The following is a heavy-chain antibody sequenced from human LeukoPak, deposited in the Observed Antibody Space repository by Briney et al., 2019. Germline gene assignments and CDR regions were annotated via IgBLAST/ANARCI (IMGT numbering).Heavy chain of an antibody. CDR1: GGSFSGYY. CDR2: IKQDGSEK. Sequence: PSETLSLTCAVYGGSFSGYYWSWIRQPPGKGLEWVANIKQDGSEKYYVDSVKGRFTISRDNAKNSLYLQMNSLRAEDTAVYYCARDLAAPIPYPWGQGTLVTVSS. CDR3: ARDLAAPIPYP. D-gene: IGHD2-2*02. J-gene: IGHJ5*02. V-gene: IGHV3-7*01.